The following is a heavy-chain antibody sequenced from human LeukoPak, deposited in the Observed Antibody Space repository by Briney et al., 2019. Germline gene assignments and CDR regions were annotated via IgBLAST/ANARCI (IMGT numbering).Heavy chain of an antibody. CDR2: IIPILSQS. CDR1: GGTFSTYS. V-gene: IGHV1-69*11. CDR3: ATGGAYRDAFDI. D-gene: IGHD3-10*01. Sequence: SVKVSCKASGGTFSTYSINWMRQAPGQGLEWMGRIIPILSQSNYAQKFQGTVSITADEFTETAYMELSSLRSDDTAVYYCATGGAYRDAFDIWGQGTMDTVSS. J-gene: IGHJ3*02.